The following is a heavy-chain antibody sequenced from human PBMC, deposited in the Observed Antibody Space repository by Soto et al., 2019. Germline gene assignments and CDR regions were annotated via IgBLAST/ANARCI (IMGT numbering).Heavy chain of an antibody. Sequence: QLQLQESGPGLVKPSETLSLTCTVSGGSISSSSYYWGWIRQPPGKGLEWIGSIYYSGSTYYNPSPHGAVAISVDPSKNPFSLKLGSVTAADTAVYYCARRLYYDSSGFEGGGMDVWGQGTTVTVSS. J-gene: IGHJ6*02. CDR1: GGSISSSSYY. CDR3: ARRLYYDSSGFEGGGMDV. V-gene: IGHV4-39*01. CDR2: IYYSGST. D-gene: IGHD3-22*01.